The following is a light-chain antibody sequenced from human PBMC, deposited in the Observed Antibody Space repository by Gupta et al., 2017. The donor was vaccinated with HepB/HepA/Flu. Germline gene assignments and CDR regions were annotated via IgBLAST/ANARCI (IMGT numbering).Light chain of an antibody. J-gene: IGKJ1*01. CDR3: QRYDRART. CDR1: QDIGKS. CDR2: TVS. V-gene: IGKV1-27*01. Sequence: DLQMTQSPSSMSASEGDRVTIICRASQDIGKSLAWYQQKPGKIPRLLIYTVSTLQAGLPSRCSGSGSGTDSTLTISSLQPEDFVNYYCQRYDRARTFGQGTNVEIK.